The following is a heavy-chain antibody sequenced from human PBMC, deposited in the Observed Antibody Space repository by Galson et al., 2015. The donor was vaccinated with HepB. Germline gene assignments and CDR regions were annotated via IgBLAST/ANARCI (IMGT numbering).Heavy chain of an antibody. Sequence: SLRLSCAASGFSFSRYAMSWVRQAPGKGLEWVSGISGSGGSTYYADSVKGRFTVSRVNSKNTLYLQVNSLRVEDTAVYYCAREGQQLAIGYYFDNWGQGTLVTVSS. CDR2: ISGSGGST. CDR3: AREGQQLAIGYYFDN. J-gene: IGHJ4*02. D-gene: IGHD6-13*01. V-gene: IGHV3-23*01. CDR1: GFSFSRYA.